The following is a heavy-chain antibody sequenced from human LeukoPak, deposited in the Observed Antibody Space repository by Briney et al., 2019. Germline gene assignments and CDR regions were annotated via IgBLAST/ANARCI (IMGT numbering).Heavy chain of an antibody. V-gene: IGHV3-48*04. D-gene: IGHD6-13*01. CDR3: AREVTPGIAAVTAGWFDP. CDR2: ISSSSTI. Sequence: GGSLRLSCAASGFTFSSYIMNWVRQAPGKGLEWVSYISSSSTIYYADSVKGRFTISRDNAKNSLYLQMNSLRAEDTAVYYCAREVTPGIAAVTAGWFDPWGQGTLVTVSS. J-gene: IGHJ5*02. CDR1: GFTFSSYI.